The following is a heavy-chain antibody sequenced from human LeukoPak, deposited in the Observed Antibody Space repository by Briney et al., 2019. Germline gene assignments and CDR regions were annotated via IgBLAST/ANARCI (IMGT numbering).Heavy chain of an antibody. Sequence: GESLKISCKGSGYSFTSYWIGWVRQMLGKGLEWMGIIYPGDSDTRYSPSFQGQVTISADKSISTAYLQWSSLKASDTAMYYCARQYSSSSIAAYGMDVWGQGTTVTVSS. D-gene: IGHD6-6*01. CDR3: ARQYSSSSIAAYGMDV. CDR2: IYPGDSDT. CDR1: GYSFTSYW. V-gene: IGHV5-51*01. J-gene: IGHJ6*02.